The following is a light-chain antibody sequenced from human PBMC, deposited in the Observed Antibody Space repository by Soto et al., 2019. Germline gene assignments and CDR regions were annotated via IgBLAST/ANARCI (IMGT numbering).Light chain of an antibody. CDR3: LHYNSYSET. CDR1: QGIRND. J-gene: IGKJ1*01. CDR2: ATS. Sequence: AIQMTQSPSSLSASVGDRVTITCRASQGIRNDLGWYQQKPGKAPNLLIYATSSLQSGVPPRFSGSGSGTDFTLTISTLQPEDFATYYCLHYNSYSETFGQGTKVDI. V-gene: IGKV1-6*01.